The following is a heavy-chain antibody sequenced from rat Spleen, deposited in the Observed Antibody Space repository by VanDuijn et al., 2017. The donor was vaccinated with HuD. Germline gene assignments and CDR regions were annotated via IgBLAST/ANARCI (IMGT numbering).Heavy chain of an antibody. V-gene: IGHV5-25*01. CDR2: ISAGGGNT. CDR3: ARPPYNNYFDY. CDR1: GFIFSNYY. J-gene: IGHJ2*01. Sequence: EVQLVESGGGLVQPGRSLKLSCAASGFIFSNYYMAWVRQAPTKGLEWVAFISAGGGNTHYRDSVKGRFTISRDNAKSTLYLQMDSLRSEDTATYYCARPPYNNYFDYWGQGVMVTVSS. D-gene: IGHD1-10*01.